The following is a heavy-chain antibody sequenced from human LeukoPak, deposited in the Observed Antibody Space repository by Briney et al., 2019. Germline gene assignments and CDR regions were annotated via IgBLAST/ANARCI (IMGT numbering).Heavy chain of an antibody. D-gene: IGHD3-10*01. V-gene: IGHV3-23*01. J-gene: IGHJ4*02. CDR1: GFTFSSYA. CDR2: ISGSGGST. Sequence: PGGSLRLSCAASGFTFSSYAMSWVRQAPGKGLEWVSAISGSGGSTYYADSVKGRFTISRDNSKNTLYLQMNSLRAEDTAVYYCAKVGTYYYGSGSYDYWGQGTLVTVSS. CDR3: AKVGTYYYGSGSYDY.